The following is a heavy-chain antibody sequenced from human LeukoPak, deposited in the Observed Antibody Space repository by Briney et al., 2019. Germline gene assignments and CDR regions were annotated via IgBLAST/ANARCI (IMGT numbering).Heavy chain of an antibody. Sequence: QPGGSLRLSCAASGFTFSASAMNWVRQAPAKGLEWVSSVNGGGSSTYYADSVKGRFTISRDNSKNTLYLQMNSLRAEDTAVYYCAKDGDLLGYCSGGSCYSASYYFDYWGQGTLVTVSS. D-gene: IGHD2-15*01. CDR1: GFTFSASA. V-gene: IGHV3-23*01. CDR3: AKDGDLLGYCSGGSCYSASYYFDY. CDR2: VNGGGSST. J-gene: IGHJ4*02.